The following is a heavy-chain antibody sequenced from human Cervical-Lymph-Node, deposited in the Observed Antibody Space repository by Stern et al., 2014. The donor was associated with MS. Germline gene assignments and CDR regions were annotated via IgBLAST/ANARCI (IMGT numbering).Heavy chain of an antibody. D-gene: IGHD4-17*01. V-gene: IGHV1-69*04. CDR3: AKGEGDYGETDAFDL. CDR2: SIPIIGVP. CDR1: GGLLNSYA. J-gene: IGHJ3*01. Sequence: QVQLGQSWAEVRKPGSSGKGSCKPFGGLLNSYAFSRGRQGPGQRLQLRGRSIPIIGVPSYAQQFQGRLTIAANKSTTTVYMELSSLTSEDTAVYFCAKGEGDYGETDAFDLWGPGTMVSVSS.